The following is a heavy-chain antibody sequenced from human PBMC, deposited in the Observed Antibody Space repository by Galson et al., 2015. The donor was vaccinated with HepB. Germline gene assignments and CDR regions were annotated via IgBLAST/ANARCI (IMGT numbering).Heavy chain of an antibody. J-gene: IGHJ4*02. V-gene: IGHV3-11*06. CDR1: GFTFSDYY. Sequence: SLRLSCAASGFTFSDYYMSWIRQAPGKGLEWVSYISSRSSNTNYADAVKGRFTISRDNAKNSLYLQMNSLRAEDTAVYYCARDTTYYYGSGSLWGQGTLVTVSS. CDR3: ARDTTYYYGSGSL. CDR2: ISSRSSNT. D-gene: IGHD3-10*01.